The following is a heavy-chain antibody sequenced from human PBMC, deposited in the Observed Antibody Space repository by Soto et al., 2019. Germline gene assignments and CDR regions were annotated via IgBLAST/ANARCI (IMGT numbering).Heavy chain of an antibody. CDR3: AKDRDPYGSGSYYLHSFDI. CDR2: INSDGSST. V-gene: IGHV3-74*01. CDR1: GFTFSSYW. J-gene: IGHJ3*02. D-gene: IGHD3-10*01. Sequence: GGSLRLSCAASGFTFSSYWMHWVRQAPGKGLVWVSRINSDGSSTIYADSVKGRFTISRDNPKNTLYLQMNSLRAEDTALYHCAKDRDPYGSGSYYLHSFDIWGQGTMVTVSS.